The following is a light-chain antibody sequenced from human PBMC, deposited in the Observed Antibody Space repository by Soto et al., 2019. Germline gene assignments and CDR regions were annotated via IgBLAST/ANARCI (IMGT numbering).Light chain of an antibody. V-gene: IGKV3-20*01. CDR3: PQYGSSPPIT. Sequence: EIVLTQSPGTLSLSPGERATLSCRASQSVSSSYLAWYQQKLGQAPRLLIYGASNRATGIPDRFSGSGSGTDFTLTISRLEPEDFAVYYCPQYGSSPPITFGQGTRLEIK. CDR1: QSVSSSY. J-gene: IGKJ5*01. CDR2: GAS.